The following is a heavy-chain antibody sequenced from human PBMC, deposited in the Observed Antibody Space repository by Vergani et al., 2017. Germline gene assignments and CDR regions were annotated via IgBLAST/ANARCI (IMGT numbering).Heavy chain of an antibody. V-gene: IGHV3-23*01. J-gene: IGHJ4*02. D-gene: IGHD2-15*01. Sequence: EVQLLESGGGLVQPGGSLRLSCAASGFTFSSYAMSWVRQAPGKGLEWVSAISGSGGSTYYADSVKGRFTISRDNSKNTLYLQMNSLRAEDTAVYYCAKWSEPYCSGGSCYSGLDYWGQGTLVTVSS. CDR2: ISGSGGST. CDR3: AKWSEPYCSGGSCYSGLDY. CDR1: GFTFSSYA.